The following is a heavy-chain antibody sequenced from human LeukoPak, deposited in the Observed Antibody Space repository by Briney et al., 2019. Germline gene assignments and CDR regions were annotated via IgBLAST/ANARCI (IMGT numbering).Heavy chain of an antibody. J-gene: IGHJ4*02. D-gene: IGHD1-26*01. CDR3: ARYSGSRNTFDY. V-gene: IGHV3-74*01. CDR2: INSDGSTT. CDR1: GFTFSGYW. Sequence: PGGSLRLSCAASGFTFSGYWMHWVRQVPGKGLVWVSRINSDGSTTNYADSVKGRFTISRDNAKNTLYLQMNSLRVEDTAVYYCARYSGSRNTFDYWGQGTLVTVSS.